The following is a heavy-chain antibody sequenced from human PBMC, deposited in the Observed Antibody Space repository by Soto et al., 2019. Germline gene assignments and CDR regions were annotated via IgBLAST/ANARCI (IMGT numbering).Heavy chain of an antibody. J-gene: IGHJ6*02. D-gene: IGHD6-13*01. CDR2: IYPSGST. Sequence: QVQLQESGPGLVKPSETLSLTCTVAGGSISSYYWSWIRQPAGKGLAWLGRIYPSGSTNYNPSLKSRVTRPVARSKNQVSLKLSPVTAADSAVCYCARDFRENRSDWYWKGSGGYYSGRDVWGQGTTVTVS. V-gene: IGHV4-4*07. CDR3: ARDFRENRSDWYWKGSGGYYSGRDV. CDR1: GGSISSYY.